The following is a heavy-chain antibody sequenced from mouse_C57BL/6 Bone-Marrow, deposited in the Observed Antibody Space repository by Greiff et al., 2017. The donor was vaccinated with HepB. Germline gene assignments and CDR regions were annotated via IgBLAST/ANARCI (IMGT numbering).Heavy chain of an antibody. CDR1: GFTFSDFY. V-gene: IGHV7-1*01. Sequence: EVQRVESGGGLVQSGRSLRLSCATSGFTFSDFYMEWVRQAPGKGLEWIAASRNKANDYTTEYSASVKGRFIVSRDTSQSILYLQMNALRAEDTAIYYCARDVNFDVWGTGTTVTVSS. J-gene: IGHJ1*03. CDR2: SRNKANDYTT. CDR3: ARDVNFDV.